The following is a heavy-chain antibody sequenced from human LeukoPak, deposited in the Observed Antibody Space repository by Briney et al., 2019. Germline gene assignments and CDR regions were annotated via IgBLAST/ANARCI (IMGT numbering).Heavy chain of an antibody. CDR2: IYSGGTT. D-gene: IGHD2-8*01. CDR1: GFTVSDDY. V-gene: IGHV3-66*01. CDR3: ARDGVWATFDY. Sequence: GGSLRLSCAASGFTVSDDYMSWVRQAPGKGLEWVSVIYSGGTTDCADSVKGRFTISRDNSKNTLYLQMNSLRAEDTAVYYCARDGVWATFDYWGQGTLVTVSS. J-gene: IGHJ4*02.